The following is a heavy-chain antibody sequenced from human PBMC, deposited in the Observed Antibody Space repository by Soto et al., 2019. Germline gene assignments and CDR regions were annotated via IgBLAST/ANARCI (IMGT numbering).Heavy chain of an antibody. CDR3: ATDRLLLTGFDY. V-gene: IGHV1-24*01. J-gene: IGHJ4*02. CDR1: GYTLTELS. Sequence: ASVKVSCKVSGYTLTELSMHWVRQAPGKGLEWMGGFGPEDGETIYARKFQGRVTMTEDTSTDTAYMELSSLRSEDTAVYYCATDRLLLTGFDYWGQGTLVTVS. D-gene: IGHD3-9*01. CDR2: FGPEDGET.